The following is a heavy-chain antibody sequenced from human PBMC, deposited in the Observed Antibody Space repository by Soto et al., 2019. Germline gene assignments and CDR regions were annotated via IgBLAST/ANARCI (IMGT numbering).Heavy chain of an antibody. V-gene: IGHV3-21*01. CDR2: ISSSSSYI. D-gene: IGHD4-17*01. J-gene: IGHJ3*02. CDR3: ARGSTVTTSDDAFDI. CDR1: GFPFSSYS. Sequence: PGGSLRLSCASSGFPFSSYSMNWVRQAPGKGLEWVSSISSSSSYIYYADSVKGRFTISRDNAKNSLYLQMNSLRAEDTAVYYCARGSTVTTSDDAFDIWGQGTMVTVSS.